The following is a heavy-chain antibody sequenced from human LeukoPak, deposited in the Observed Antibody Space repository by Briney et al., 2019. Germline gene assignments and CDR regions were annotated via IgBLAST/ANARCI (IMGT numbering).Heavy chain of an antibody. CDR3: TRDRGAYNLYDY. J-gene: IGHJ4*02. CDR2: IRSKTYGETA. V-gene: IGHV3-49*04. D-gene: IGHD1-1*01. CDR1: GFTFSSYA. Sequence: GGSLRLSCAASGFTFSSYAMSWVRQAPGKGLEWVGFIRSKTYGETADYAASVKGRFTISRDDSKAIAYLQMNSLKTEDTAVYHCTRDRGAYNLYDYWGQGTLVTVSS.